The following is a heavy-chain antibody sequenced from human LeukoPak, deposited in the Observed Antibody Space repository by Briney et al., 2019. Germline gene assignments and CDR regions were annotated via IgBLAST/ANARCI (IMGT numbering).Heavy chain of an antibody. Sequence: GGSLRLSCTASGFTFSNYAMSWVRQAPGKGLEWVSGISWNSGSIGYADSVKGRFTISRDNAKNSLYLQMNSLRAEDTALYYCAKGTYYDYGYYFDYWGQGTLVTVSS. CDR1: GFTFSNYA. V-gene: IGHV3-9*01. D-gene: IGHD3-16*01. CDR2: ISWNSGSI. CDR3: AKGTYYDYGYYFDY. J-gene: IGHJ4*02.